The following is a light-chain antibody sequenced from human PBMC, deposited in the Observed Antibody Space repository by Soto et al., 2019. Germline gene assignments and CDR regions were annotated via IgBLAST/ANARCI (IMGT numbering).Light chain of an antibody. J-gene: IGKJ4*01. Sequence: DIQMTQSPSTLSASVGDRVTITCRASQTIHSWLAWYQQKPGKAPKVLIYDASNFKSEVPSRFRGSGSGKDFTLTFSILQADDFATYYCQQYSRFPLTFGGGTKVEIK. CDR1: QTIHSW. CDR3: QQYSRFPLT. V-gene: IGKV1-5*01. CDR2: DAS.